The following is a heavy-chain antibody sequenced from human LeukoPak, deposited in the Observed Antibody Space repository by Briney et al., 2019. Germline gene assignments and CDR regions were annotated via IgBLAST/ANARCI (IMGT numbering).Heavy chain of an antibody. V-gene: IGHV4-61*01. D-gene: IGHD2-15*01. J-gene: IGHJ4*02. CDR1: GGSVTGGTYY. CDR2: FYYSGST. CDR3: ARAGYCSGGSCFRVYYFDS. Sequence: PSETLSLTCTVSGGSVTGGTYYWSWIRQPPGKGLEWIGYFYYSGSTNFNPSLKSRVTISVDTSKNQFSLKLSSVTAADTAVYYCARAGYCSGGSCFRVYYFDSWGQGALVTVSS.